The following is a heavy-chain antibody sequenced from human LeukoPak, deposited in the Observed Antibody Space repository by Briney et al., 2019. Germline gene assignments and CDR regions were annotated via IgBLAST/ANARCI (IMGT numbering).Heavy chain of an antibody. CDR2: IYYSGST. D-gene: IGHD6-19*01. J-gene: IGHJ4*02. V-gene: IGHV4-59*01. Sequence: PSETLSLTCTVSGGSISNYYWSWIRQPPGKGLEWIGYIYYSGSTNYNPSLKSRVTISVDTSKNQFSLKLSSVTAADTAVYYCARAGGSGWYRFGYWGQETLVTVSS. CDR3: ARAGGSGWYRFGY. CDR1: GGSISNYY.